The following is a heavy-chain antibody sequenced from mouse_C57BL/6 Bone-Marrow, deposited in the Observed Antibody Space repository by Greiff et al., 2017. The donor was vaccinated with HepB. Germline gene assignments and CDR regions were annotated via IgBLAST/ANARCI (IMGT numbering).Heavy chain of an antibody. V-gene: IGHV1-9*01. J-gene: IGHJ2*01. CDR2: ILPGSGST. CDR3: ARSEDYGNFYYFDY. D-gene: IGHD2-1*01. CDR1: GYTFTGYW. Sequence: VKLQESGAELMKPGASVKLSCKATGYTFTGYWIEWVKQRPGHGLEWIGEILPGSGSTNYNEKFKGKATFTADTSSNTAYMQISSLTTEDSAIYYCARSEDYGNFYYFDYWGQGTTLTVSS.